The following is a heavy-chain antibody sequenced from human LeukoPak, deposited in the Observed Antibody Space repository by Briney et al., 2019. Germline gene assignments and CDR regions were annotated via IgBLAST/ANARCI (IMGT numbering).Heavy chain of an antibody. CDR2: IRSKADIYAT. CDR3: TRLRSISGYSP. Sequence: GGSLRLSCAASGFTFSGSSMHWVRQASGKGLEWVGRIRSKADIYATAYAASVKGRFTISRDDSKNMAYLQMNSLKTEDTAIYFCTRLRSISGYSPWGQGTLVTVSS. CDR1: GFTFSGSS. V-gene: IGHV3-73*01. D-gene: IGHD3-22*01. J-gene: IGHJ5*02.